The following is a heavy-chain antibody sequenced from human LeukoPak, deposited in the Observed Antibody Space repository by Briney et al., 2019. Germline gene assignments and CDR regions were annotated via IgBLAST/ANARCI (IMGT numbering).Heavy chain of an antibody. D-gene: IGHD1/OR15-1a*01. CDR3: ARVNINDWHSCDY. V-gene: IGHV4-4*02. Sequence: ASETLSLTCAVSGGSISSNNWWGWVRQPPGKGLEWIGEIYHSGSPNYNPSLKSRVTISVDKSRNHFSLNLSSVTAADTAVYYCARVNINDWHSCDYWGQGTLVTVSS. CDR1: GGSISSNNW. J-gene: IGHJ4*02. CDR2: IYHSGSP.